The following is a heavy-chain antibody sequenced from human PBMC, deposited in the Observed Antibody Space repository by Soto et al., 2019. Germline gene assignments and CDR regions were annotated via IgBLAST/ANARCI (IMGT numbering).Heavy chain of an antibody. J-gene: IGHJ5*02. CDR2: ISAYNGYT. Sequence: QAQLVQSGPEVQRPGASVKVSCKASGYTFTSYGIAWVRQAPGQGLEWMGWISAYNGYTNYAQNLQGRVTMTTHTSTNTAYMELRSLRSDDTAVYYCAKDFPLYSSSSYDWFDTWGQGTLVTVSS. CDR3: AKDFPLYSSSSYDWFDT. D-gene: IGHD6-6*01. V-gene: IGHV1-18*01. CDR1: GYTFTSYG.